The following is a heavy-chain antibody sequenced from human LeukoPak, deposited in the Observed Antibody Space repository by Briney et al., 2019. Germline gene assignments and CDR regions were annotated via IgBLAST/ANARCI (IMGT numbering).Heavy chain of an antibody. Sequence: PGGSLTLSCAASGFTFSSYGMHWVRQAPGKGLEWVVVIWYDGSNKYYADSVKGRFTISRDNSKNTLYLQMNSLRAEDTAVYYCAKDLEWESTGDFDYWGQGTLVTVSS. CDR1: GFTFSSYG. CDR3: AKDLEWESTGDFDY. V-gene: IGHV3-33*06. D-gene: IGHD1-26*01. J-gene: IGHJ4*02. CDR2: IWYDGSNK.